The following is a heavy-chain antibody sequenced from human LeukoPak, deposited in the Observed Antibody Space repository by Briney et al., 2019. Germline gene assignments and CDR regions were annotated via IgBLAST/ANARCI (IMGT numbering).Heavy chain of an antibody. J-gene: IGHJ4*02. V-gene: IGHV3-21*01. D-gene: IGHD6-19*01. CDR2: ISSSSSYI. CDR3: AGSIAVARAFDY. CDR1: GFSFAYYA. Sequence: PGGSLRLSCAASGFSFAYYAMSWVRQAPGKGLEWVSSISSSSSYIYYADSVKGRFTISRDNAKNSLYLQMNSLRAEDTAVYYCAGSIAVARAFDYWGQGTLVTVSS.